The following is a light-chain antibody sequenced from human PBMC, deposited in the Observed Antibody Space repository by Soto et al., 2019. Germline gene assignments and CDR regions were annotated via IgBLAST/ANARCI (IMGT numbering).Light chain of an antibody. J-gene: IGLJ1*01. V-gene: IGLV2-14*01. Sequence: ARTQPASVSGSPGQSITISCTGTIGDIGSYNRVSWYQQHPGKAPKLIIYEVTDRPSGVSNRFSGSKSGNTASPTISGLQAEDEAEYYCSSYTNINTRACVFGTGTKV. CDR1: IGDIGSYNR. CDR2: EVT. CDR3: SSYTNINTRACV.